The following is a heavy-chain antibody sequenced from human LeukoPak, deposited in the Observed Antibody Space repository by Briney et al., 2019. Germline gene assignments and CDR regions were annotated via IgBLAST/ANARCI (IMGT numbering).Heavy chain of an antibody. D-gene: IGHD3-3*01. J-gene: IGHJ4*02. V-gene: IGHV1-2*02. CDR1: GYTFTGYY. CDR2: INPNSGGT. Sequence: ASVKVSCKASGYTFTGYYMHWVRQAPGQGLEWTGWINPNSGGTNYAQKFQGRVTMTRDTSISTAYMELSRLRSDDTAVYYCARDPFLEWLSYYFDYWGQGTLVTVSS. CDR3: ARDPFLEWLSYYFDY.